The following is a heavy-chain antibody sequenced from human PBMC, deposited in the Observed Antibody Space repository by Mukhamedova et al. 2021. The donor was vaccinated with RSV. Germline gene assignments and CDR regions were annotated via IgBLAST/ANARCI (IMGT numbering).Heavy chain of an antibody. V-gene: IGHV4-34*01. Sequence: GKGLEWIGEINHSGSTNYNPSLKSRVTISVDTSKNQFSLKLSSVTAADTAVYYCARRSHEYSSSPARPYYYYYYIDVWGKGTTV. D-gene: IGHD6-6*01. CDR2: INHSGST. J-gene: IGHJ6*03. CDR3: ARRSHEYSSSPARPYYYYYYIDV.